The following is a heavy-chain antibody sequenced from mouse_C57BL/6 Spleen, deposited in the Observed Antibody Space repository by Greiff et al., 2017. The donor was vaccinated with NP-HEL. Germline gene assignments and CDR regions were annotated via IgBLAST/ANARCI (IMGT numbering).Heavy chain of an antibody. Sequence: VQLQQSGPELVKPGASVKMSCKASGYTFTDYNMHWVKQSHGKSLEWIGYINPNNGGTSYNQKFKGKATLTVNKSSSTAYMELRSLTSEDSAVYYCAVGGNSYYYAMDYWGQGTSVTVSS. CDR1: GYTFTDYN. CDR3: AVGGNSYYYAMDY. CDR2: INPNNGGT. V-gene: IGHV1-22*01. D-gene: IGHD2-1*01. J-gene: IGHJ4*01.